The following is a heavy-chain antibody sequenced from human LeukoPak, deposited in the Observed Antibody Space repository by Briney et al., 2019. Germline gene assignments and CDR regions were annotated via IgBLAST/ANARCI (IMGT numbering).Heavy chain of an antibody. D-gene: IGHD4-17*01. CDR3: AKARDYYGDYIFDY. CDR1: GFTFNNYA. J-gene: IGHJ4*02. CDR2: ISGSGGTT. V-gene: IGHV3-23*01. Sequence: GGSLRLSCAAPGFTFNNYAMSWVRQAPGKGLEWVSAISGSGGTTYYAESVKGRFTISRDNSKNTLSLQMNSLRAEDTAVYYCAKARDYYGDYIFDYWGQGTLVTVSS.